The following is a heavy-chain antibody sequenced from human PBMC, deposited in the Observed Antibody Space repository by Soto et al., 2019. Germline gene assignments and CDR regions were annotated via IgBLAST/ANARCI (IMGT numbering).Heavy chain of an antibody. D-gene: IGHD4-17*01. CDR1: GFTFSSYS. V-gene: IGHV3-21*01. CDR2: ISSSSSYI. Sequence: EVQLVESGGGLVKPGGSLRLSCAASGFTFSSYSMNWVRQAPGKGLEWVSSISSSSSYIYYADSVKGRFTISRDNAKNSLYLQMNSLRAEDTAVYYCVTDYGDYYYDAFDIWGQGTMVTVSS. CDR3: VTDYGDYYYDAFDI. J-gene: IGHJ3*02.